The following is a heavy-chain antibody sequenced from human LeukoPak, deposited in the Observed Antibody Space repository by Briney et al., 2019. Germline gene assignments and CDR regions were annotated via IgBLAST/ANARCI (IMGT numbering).Heavy chain of an antibody. Sequence: GGSLRLSCAASGFTFSNAWMSWVRQAPGKGLEWVGRIKSKTDGGTTDYAAPVKGRFTISRDDSKNTLYLQMNSLKTEDTAVYYCTTDRYCGGGSCYSGYYFDYWGQGTLVTVSS. CDR2: IKSKTDGGTT. D-gene: IGHD2-15*01. CDR1: GFTFSNAW. CDR3: TTDRYCGGGSCYSGYYFDY. V-gene: IGHV3-15*01. J-gene: IGHJ4*02.